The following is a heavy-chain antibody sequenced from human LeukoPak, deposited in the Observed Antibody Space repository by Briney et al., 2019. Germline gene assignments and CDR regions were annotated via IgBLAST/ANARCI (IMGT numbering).Heavy chain of an antibody. Sequence: GSLRLSCAASGFTFSNAWMSWVRQAPGKGLEWVGRIKSKTDDETTDYAAPVKGRFTISRDDSKNTLYLQMNSLKTEDTAVYYCTTQSLLWFGELFYAFDIWGQGTLVTVSS. D-gene: IGHD3-10*01. V-gene: IGHV3-15*01. CDR1: GFTFSNAW. CDR3: TTQSLLWFGELFYAFDI. CDR2: IKSKTDDETT. J-gene: IGHJ4*02.